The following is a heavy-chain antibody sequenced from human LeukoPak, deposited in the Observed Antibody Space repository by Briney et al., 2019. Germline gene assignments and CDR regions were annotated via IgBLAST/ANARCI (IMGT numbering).Heavy chain of an antibody. D-gene: IGHD6-13*01. J-gene: IGHJ4*02. CDR1: GFTFSSYA. V-gene: IGHV3-23*01. Sequence: PGGSLRLSCAASGFTFSSYAMSWVRQAPGKGLEWVSAMSGSGGSTYYADSVKGRFTISRDNSKNTLYLQMNSLRAEDTAVYYCAKRYSSSWELDYWGQGTLVTVPS. CDR2: MSGSGGST. CDR3: AKRYSSSWELDY.